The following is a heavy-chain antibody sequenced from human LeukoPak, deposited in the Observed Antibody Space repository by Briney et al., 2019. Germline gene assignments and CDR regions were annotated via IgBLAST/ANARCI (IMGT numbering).Heavy chain of an antibody. CDR2: FDPEDGET. CDR1: GYTLTELS. Sequence: ASVKVSCKVSGYTLTELSMHWVRQAPGKGLEGMGGFDPEDGETIYAQKFQGRVTMTEDTSTDTAHMELSSLRSEDAAVYYCATGVILGHFDYWGQGTLVTVSS. V-gene: IGHV1-24*01. J-gene: IGHJ4*02. CDR3: ATGVILGHFDY. D-gene: IGHD3-16*02.